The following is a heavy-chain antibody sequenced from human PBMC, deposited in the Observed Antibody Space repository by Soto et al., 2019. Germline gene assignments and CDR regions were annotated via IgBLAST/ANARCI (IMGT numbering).Heavy chain of an antibody. CDR3: ARLMATSWFDP. V-gene: IGHV4-31*03. CDR2: IYYSGTT. CDR1: GGSISSGGHH. J-gene: IGHJ5*02. Sequence: PSETLSLTCTVSGGSISSGGHHWSWIRQHPAKGLEWIGHIYYSGTTYYSPSLKSRATISAETSDNQLSLKLISVTAADTAVYFCARLMATSWFDPWGQGTPVTVSS.